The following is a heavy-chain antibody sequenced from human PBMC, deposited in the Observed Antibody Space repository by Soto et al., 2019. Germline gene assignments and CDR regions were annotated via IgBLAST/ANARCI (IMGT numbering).Heavy chain of an antibody. Sequence: QLQLQESGPGLVKPSETLSLTCTVSGGSISSSNSYWGWIHQPPGKGLEWIGSIYYSGSTYYNPSLKSRVSISVDTSKNQFSLKLSSVTAADTAVYYCARRGFMGATTIDYWGQGTLVTVSS. CDR3: ARRGFMGATTIDY. CDR2: IYYSGST. CDR1: GGSISSSNSY. J-gene: IGHJ4*02. V-gene: IGHV4-39*01. D-gene: IGHD1-26*01.